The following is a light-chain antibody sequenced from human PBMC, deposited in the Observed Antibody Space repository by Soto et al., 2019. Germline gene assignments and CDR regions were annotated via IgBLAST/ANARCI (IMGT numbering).Light chain of an antibody. CDR2: DVS. CDR3: SSYTSSSTPVV. J-gene: IGLJ2*01. Sequence: QSALTQPASVSGSPGQSITISCTGTSSDVGGYNYVSWYQQHPGKAPKLMIYDVSNRPSGVSNRFSGFKSGNTASLTISGRQAEDEVDDYCSSYTSSSTPVVFGGGTKVTVL. CDR1: SSDVGGYNY. V-gene: IGLV2-14*01.